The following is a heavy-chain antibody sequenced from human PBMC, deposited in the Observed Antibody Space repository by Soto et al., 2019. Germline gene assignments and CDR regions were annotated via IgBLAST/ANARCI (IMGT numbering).Heavy chain of an antibody. J-gene: IGHJ3*01. CDR3: ARKGSGIYAFDF. D-gene: IGHD1-26*01. V-gene: IGHV2-5*02. CDR1: GFSLSSNGVG. CDR2: IYWDDSK. Sequence: ITLKESGPTLVKPTQTLTLTCTFSGFSLSSNGVGVGWIRQPPGKALEWLAVIYWDDSKHYSSSLKSSFSITKDTSKNQVVLTMTNMDPVDTATYYCARKGSGIYAFDFWGQGTMVTVSS.